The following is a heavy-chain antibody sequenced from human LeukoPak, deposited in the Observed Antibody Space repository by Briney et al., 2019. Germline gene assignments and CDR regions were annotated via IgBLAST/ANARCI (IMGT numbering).Heavy chain of an antibody. CDR1: GFTFSSYA. J-gene: IGHJ6*02. CDR3: ARDQDDILTGYSYGMDV. CDR2: ISYDRSNK. V-gene: IGHV3-30-3*01. D-gene: IGHD3-9*01. Sequence: QAGGSLRLSCAASGFTFSSYAMHWVRQAPGKGLEWVAVISYDRSNKYYADSVKGRFTISRDNAKNSLYLQMNSLRAEDTAVYYCARDQDDILTGYSYGMDVWGQGTTVTVSS.